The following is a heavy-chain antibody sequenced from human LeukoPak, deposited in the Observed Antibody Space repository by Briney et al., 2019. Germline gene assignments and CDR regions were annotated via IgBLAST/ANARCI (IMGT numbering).Heavy chain of an antibody. CDR2: IYYSGST. CDR1: GGSISSYY. V-gene: IGHV4-59*01. D-gene: IGHD1-26*01. Sequence: ASETLSLTCTVSGGSISSYYWSWIRQPPGKGLEWIGYIYYSGSTNYNPSLKSRVTISVDTSKNQFSLKLSSVTAADTAVYYCARGPSGSYYPHLDYWGQGTLVTVSS. CDR3: ARGPSGSYYPHLDY. J-gene: IGHJ4*02.